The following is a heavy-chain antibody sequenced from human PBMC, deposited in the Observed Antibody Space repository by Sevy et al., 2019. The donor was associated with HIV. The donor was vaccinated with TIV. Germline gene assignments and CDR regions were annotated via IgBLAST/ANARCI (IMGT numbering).Heavy chain of an antibody. J-gene: IGHJ6*03. CDR2: ISGSGTRT. CDR1: GFSFDSYG. V-gene: IGHV3-23*01. Sequence: GGSLRLSCAVSGFSFDSYGMTWVRQAPGKGLEWVSAISGSGTRTYYADSVKGRFIISRDNSKNTLDLQMNSLRAEDKAFYYLAKGGGGHYDPDEIAYYFYYYNMDVWGKGTTVTVSS. CDR3: AKGGGGHYDPDEIAYYFYYYNMDV. D-gene: IGHD3-22*01.